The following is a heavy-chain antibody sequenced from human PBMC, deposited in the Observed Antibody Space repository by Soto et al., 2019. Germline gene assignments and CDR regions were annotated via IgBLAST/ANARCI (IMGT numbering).Heavy chain of an antibody. V-gene: IGHV4-30-4*01. D-gene: IGHD3-22*01. J-gene: IGHJ4*02. CDR3: ASTYYYDSSGYYYYYFDY. CDR2: IYYSGST. CDR1: GGSISSGDYY. Sequence: QVQLQESGPGLVKPSQTLSLTCTVSGGSISSGDYYWSWIRQPPGKGLEWIGYIYYSGSTYYNPSLRGRVTISVDTSKNQFSLKLSSVTAADTAVYYCASTYYYDSSGYYYYYFDYWGQGTLVTVSS.